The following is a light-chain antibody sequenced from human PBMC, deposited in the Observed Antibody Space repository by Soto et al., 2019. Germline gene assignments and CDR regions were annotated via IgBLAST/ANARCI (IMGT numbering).Light chain of an antibody. CDR2: GSS. V-gene: IGKV3-20*01. Sequence: EFVLTQSPGTLSLSPGERATLSCRASQSVSSSYLAWYQQKPGQAPRLLVYGSSNRATGITDRFSGSGSVRDFTLTIDRLESEDSAVYYCQQYDDSSVIFGQGTRWRL. CDR3: QQYDDSSVI. J-gene: IGKJ5*01. CDR1: QSVSSSY.